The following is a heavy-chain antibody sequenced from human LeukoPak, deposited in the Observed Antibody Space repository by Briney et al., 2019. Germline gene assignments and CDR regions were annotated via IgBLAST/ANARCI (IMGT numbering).Heavy chain of an antibody. Sequence: PSETLPLTCTVSGGSISSYYWSWIRQPAGKGLEWIGGIHTSGSTNYNPSLKSRVTMSVDTSKNQFSLTLSSVTAADTAVYYCATGVVPAAMDEYYYYYGMDVWGQGTTVTVSS. CDR1: GGSISSYY. V-gene: IGHV4-4*07. J-gene: IGHJ6*02. CDR3: ATGVVPAAMDEYYYYYGMDV. D-gene: IGHD2-2*01. CDR2: IHTSGST.